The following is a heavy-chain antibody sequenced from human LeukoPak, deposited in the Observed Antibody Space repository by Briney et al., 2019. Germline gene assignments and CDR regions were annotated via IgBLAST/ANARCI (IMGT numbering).Heavy chain of an antibody. CDR1: GFTFSSYA. Sequence: PGGSLRLSCAASGFTFSSYAMNWVREAPGTGLEWVAGISSGDRTFHAESVTGRFTISRAKSKHSLYLQMNSLTGEDTAVYYCAKDATTSPYFHWFDNWGQRTQVIVSS. V-gene: IGHV3-23*01. CDR2: ISSGDRT. D-gene: IGHD3-9*01. CDR3: AKDATTSPYFHWFDN. J-gene: IGHJ4*02.